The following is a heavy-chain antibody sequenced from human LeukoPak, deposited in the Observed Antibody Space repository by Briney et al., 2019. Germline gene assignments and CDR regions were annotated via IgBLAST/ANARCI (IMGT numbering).Heavy chain of an antibody. CDR1: GFTFSSYS. J-gene: IGHJ4*02. D-gene: IGHD2-15*01. CDR2: ISSSSSYI. Sequence: GGSLRPSCAASGFTFSSYSMNWVRQAPGMGLEWVSSISSSSSYIYYADSVKGRFTISRDNAKNSLYLQMNSLRAEDTAVYYCARTYCSGGSCHPRGYYFDYWGQGTLVTVSS. V-gene: IGHV3-21*01. CDR3: ARTYCSGGSCHPRGYYFDY.